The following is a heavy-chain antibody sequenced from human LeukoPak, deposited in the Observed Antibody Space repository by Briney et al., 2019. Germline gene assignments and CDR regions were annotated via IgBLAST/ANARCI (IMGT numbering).Heavy chain of an antibody. Sequence: PGGSLRLSCAASGFTFSSYAMSWVRQAPGKGLEWVGRIKSKTDGGTTDYAAPVKGRFTISRDDSKNTLYLQMNSLKTEDTAVYYCTTMGALYDYVWGSYRYSYFDYWGQGTLVTVSS. J-gene: IGHJ4*02. CDR2: IKSKTDGGTT. CDR1: GFTFSSYA. V-gene: IGHV3-15*01. D-gene: IGHD3-16*02. CDR3: TTMGALYDYVWGSYRYSYFDY.